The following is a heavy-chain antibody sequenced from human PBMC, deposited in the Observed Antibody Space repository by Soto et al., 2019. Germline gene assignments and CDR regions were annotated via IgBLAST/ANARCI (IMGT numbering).Heavy chain of an antibody. D-gene: IGHD6-13*01. J-gene: IGHJ4*02. V-gene: IGHV3-74*01. CDR2: IKSDGSST. CDR3: ARFDSSSSFDY. CDR1: GFTFRSYW. Sequence: PGGSLRLSCAASGFTFRSYWMHWVRQGPAKGLVWVSRIKSDGSSTYYADSVKGRFTISRDNAKNSLYLQMNSLRAEDTAVYYCARFDSSSSFDYWGQGTLVTVSS.